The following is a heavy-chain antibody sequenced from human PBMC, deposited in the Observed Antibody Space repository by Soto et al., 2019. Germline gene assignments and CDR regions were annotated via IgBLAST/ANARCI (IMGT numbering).Heavy chain of an antibody. Sequence: PGGSLRLSCAASGFTFDDYAMHWVRQAPGKGLEWVSGISWNSGSIGYADSVKGRFTISRDNAKNSLYLQMNSLRAEDTALYYCAKDIEAGPLPKWNNRPRYYYGMDVCGGGTTVTGYS. D-gene: IGHD1-1*01. CDR1: GFTFDDYA. J-gene: IGHJ6*04. CDR2: ISWNSGSI. CDR3: AKDIEAGPLPKWNNRPRYYYGMDV. V-gene: IGHV3-9*01.